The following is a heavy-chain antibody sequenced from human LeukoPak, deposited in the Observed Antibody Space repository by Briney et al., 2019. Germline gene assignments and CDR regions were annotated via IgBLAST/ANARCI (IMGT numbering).Heavy chain of an antibody. CDR1: GFTFDDYT. V-gene: IGHV3-43*01. CDR2: ISWDGGST. Sequence: GGSLRLSCAASGFTFDDYTMHWVRQAPGKGLEWVSLISWDGGSTYYADSVKGRFTISRDNAKNTLYLQMDSLRAEDTAVYYCARTSGTYFNFDYWGQGTLVTVSS. J-gene: IGHJ4*02. CDR3: ARTSGTYFNFDY. D-gene: IGHD1-26*01.